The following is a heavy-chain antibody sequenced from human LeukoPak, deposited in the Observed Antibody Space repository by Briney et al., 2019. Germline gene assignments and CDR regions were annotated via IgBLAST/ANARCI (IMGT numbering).Heavy chain of an antibody. CDR3: SRGGANDL. D-gene: IGHD4/OR15-4a*01. CDR1: GGSITSDY. Sequence: SETLSLTCTVVGGSITSDYGSWIRQPAGKGLEWIGRIFTSGSTAYNPSLKSRVTMSLDTSRNQFFLKLSSVTAADTAAYFCSRGGANDLWGQRTLVTVSS. CDR2: IFTSGST. J-gene: IGHJ5*02. V-gene: IGHV4-4*07.